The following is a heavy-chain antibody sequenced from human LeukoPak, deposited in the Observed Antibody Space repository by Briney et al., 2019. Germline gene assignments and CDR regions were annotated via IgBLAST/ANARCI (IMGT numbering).Heavy chain of an antibody. D-gene: IGHD2-8*01. Sequence: GGSLRLSCAASGFTFSDSAIHWVRQASGKGLEWVGRIRDKGYGHATAYAASVKGRFTLSRDDSRNTAYLQMDSLKTEDTALYYCTTSNEGNWFDPWGQGTLVTVSS. CDR3: TTSNEGNWFDP. CDR2: IRDKGYGHAT. J-gene: IGHJ5*02. CDR1: GFTFSDSA. V-gene: IGHV3-73*01.